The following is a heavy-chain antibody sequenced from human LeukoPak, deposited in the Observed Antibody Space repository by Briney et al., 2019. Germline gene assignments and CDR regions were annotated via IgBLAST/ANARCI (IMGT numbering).Heavy chain of an antibody. Sequence: SSETLSLTCTVSGGSISSSNYYWGWIRQPPGKGLEWIGSIYYSGSTYYNPSLKSRVTISVDTSKNQFSLKLSSVTAADTAVYYCARRRSVRDGYDPLPLAWGQGTLVTVSS. CDR1: GGSISSSNYY. D-gene: IGHD5-24*01. CDR3: ARRRSVRDGYDPLPLA. J-gene: IGHJ4*02. CDR2: IYYSGST. V-gene: IGHV4-39*01.